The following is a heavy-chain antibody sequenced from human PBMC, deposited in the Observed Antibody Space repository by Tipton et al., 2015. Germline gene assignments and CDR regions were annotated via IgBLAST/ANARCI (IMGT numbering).Heavy chain of an antibody. CDR3: AKVVGPVNSYFDY. J-gene: IGHJ4*02. D-gene: IGHD3-16*02. V-gene: IGHV3-23*01. CDR2: ISGGGGTI. Sequence: SLRLSCAASGFTFSSYAMSWVRQAPGRGLEWVAVISGGGGTIFYADSVKGRFTISRDNSKSTLFLQMHSLRAEDTAVYFCAKVVGPVNSYFDYWGQGTLVTVSS. CDR1: GFTFSSYA.